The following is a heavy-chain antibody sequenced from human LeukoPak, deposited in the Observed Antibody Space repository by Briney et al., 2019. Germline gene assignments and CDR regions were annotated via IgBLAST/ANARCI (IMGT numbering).Heavy chain of an antibody. D-gene: IGHD3-3*01. CDR2: ISGSGDTT. CDR1: GFTFSSYG. CDR3: AKDRGYDFSYGMDV. Sequence: GGSLRLSCAASGFTFSSYGMSWVRQAPGKGQEWVAAISGSGDTTFYADSVKGRFTISRDNSKNTLFLQMNSLRGEDTAVYYCAKDRGYDFSYGMDVWGQGTTVIVSS. J-gene: IGHJ6*02. V-gene: IGHV3-23*01.